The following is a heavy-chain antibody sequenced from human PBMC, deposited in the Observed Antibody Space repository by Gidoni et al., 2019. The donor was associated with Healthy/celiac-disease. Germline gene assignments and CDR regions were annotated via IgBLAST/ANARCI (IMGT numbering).Heavy chain of an antibody. CDR2: IKQDGSEK. CDR1: GFPFSSYW. J-gene: IGHJ3*01. Sequence: EVQLVESGGGLVQPGGSLRLPCAASGFPFSSYWMSWVRQAPGKGLGWVANIKQDGSEKYYVDSVKGRFTISRDNAKNSLYLQMNSLRAEDTAVYYCARDAYYYDSSGPDWGQGTMVTVSS. V-gene: IGHV3-7*03. CDR3: ARDAYYYDSSGPD. D-gene: IGHD3-22*01.